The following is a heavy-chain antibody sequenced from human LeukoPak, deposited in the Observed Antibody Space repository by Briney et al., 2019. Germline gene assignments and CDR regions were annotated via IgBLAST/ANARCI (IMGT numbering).Heavy chain of an antibody. J-gene: IGHJ4*02. D-gene: IGHD1-26*01. V-gene: IGHV4-4*09. CDR2: IYTSGSP. CDR3: SRQATSASYSYDY. CDR1: GDSFSGYY. Sequence: SETLSLTCTVSGDSFSGYYWSWIREPPGEGLEWIGFIYTSGSPNYNPSLKSRVTIPLDTSKNQFSLKLSSVTAADTAVYYCSRQATSASYSYDYWGQGILVTVSS.